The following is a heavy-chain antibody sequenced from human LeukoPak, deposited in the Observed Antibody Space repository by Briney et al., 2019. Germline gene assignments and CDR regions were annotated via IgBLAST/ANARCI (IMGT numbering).Heavy chain of an antibody. V-gene: IGHV1-18*01. CDR3: ARDPYDSSGYLFDP. D-gene: IGHD3-22*01. J-gene: IGHJ5*02. Sequence: ASVKVTCKASGYTFTSYGISWVRQAPGQGLEWMGWISAYNGNTNYAQKLQGRVTMTTDTSTSTAYMELRSLRSDDTAVYYCARDPYDSSGYLFDPWGQGTLVTVSS. CDR2: ISAYNGNT. CDR1: GYTFTSYG.